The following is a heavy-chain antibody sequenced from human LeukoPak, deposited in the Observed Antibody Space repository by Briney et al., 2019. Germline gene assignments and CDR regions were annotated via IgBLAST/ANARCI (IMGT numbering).Heavy chain of an antibody. Sequence: GGSLRLSCAASGFTVSSKYMSWVRQAPGKGLEWVSVIYSGGSTYYADSVKGRFTIPRDTSKNTLYLQMNSLRAEDTAVYYCARGGIAESFDSWGQGTLVTVSS. D-gene: IGHD6-13*01. J-gene: IGHJ4*02. CDR3: ARGGIAESFDS. CDR2: IYSGGST. V-gene: IGHV3-66*01. CDR1: GFTVSSKY.